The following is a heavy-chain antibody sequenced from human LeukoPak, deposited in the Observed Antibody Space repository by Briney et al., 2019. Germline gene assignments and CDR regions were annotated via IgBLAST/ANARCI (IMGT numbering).Heavy chain of an antibody. CDR2: IYTSGST. V-gene: IGHV4-61*02. CDR3: ARDPKRGLEPVY. Sequence: SQTLSLTCTVSGGSISSGSYYWSWIRQPAGKGLEWTGRIYTSGSTNYNPSLKSRVTISVDTSKNQFSLKLSSVTAADTAVYYCARDPKRGLEPVYWGQGTLVTVSS. CDR1: GGSISSGSYY. J-gene: IGHJ4*02. D-gene: IGHD3/OR15-3a*01.